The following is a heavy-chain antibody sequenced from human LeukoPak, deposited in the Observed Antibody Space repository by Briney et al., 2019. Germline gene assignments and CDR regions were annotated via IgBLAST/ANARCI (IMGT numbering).Heavy chain of an antibody. V-gene: IGHV3-30*03. D-gene: IGHD3-22*01. CDR2: ISYDGSNR. CDR3: ARRGYSDSSGYDY. Sequence: AGGSLRLSCAASGFTFSSYGMHWVRQAPGKGLEWVAVISYDGSNRYYADSVKGRFTISRDNAKNSVYLQINSLRAEDTAIYYCARRGYSDSSGYDYWGQGTLVTVSS. CDR1: GFTFSSYG. J-gene: IGHJ4*02.